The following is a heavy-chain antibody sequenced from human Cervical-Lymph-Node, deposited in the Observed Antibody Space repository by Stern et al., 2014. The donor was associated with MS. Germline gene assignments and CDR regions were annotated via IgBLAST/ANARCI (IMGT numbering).Heavy chain of an antibody. CDR3: ASDYEDTSMLFDH. J-gene: IGHJ4*02. D-gene: IGHD2-8*01. CDR1: GFTFSSYG. CDR2: ISYDGNHK. Sequence: VQLVESGGAVVQPGRSLRLSCAASGFTFSSYGMHLVRQAPGQGLEWVSVISYDGNHKYYAASVKGRFTISRDNSKNTLHLQMNSVTPDDTAIYYCASDYEDTSMLFDHWGQGTLVTVSS. V-gene: IGHV3-30*03.